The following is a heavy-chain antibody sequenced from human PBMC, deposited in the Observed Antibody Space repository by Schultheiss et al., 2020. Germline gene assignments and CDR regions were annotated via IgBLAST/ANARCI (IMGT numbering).Heavy chain of an antibody. J-gene: IGHJ5*02. Sequence: SETLSLTCSVSDGSISSHYWSWIRLPPGRGLEYIAYVYHTGTTNYSPSLNSRVTVSVDTSKSQFSLKLSSVTAADTAVYYCARGLGYCSSTSCYRWFDPWGQGTLVTVSS. D-gene: IGHD2-2*01. CDR1: DGSISSHY. CDR3: ARGLGYCSSTSCYRWFDP. CDR2: VYHTGTT. V-gene: IGHV4-59*08.